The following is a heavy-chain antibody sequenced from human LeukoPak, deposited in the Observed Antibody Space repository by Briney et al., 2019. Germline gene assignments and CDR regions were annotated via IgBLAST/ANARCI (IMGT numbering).Heavy chain of an antibody. V-gene: IGHV1-2*02. J-gene: IGHJ4*02. CDR2: INPSSGGT. CDR1: GYAFSGYY. Sequence: ASVKVSCKASGYAFSGYYMHWVRQAPGQGLEWMGWINPSSGGTNYAQNFQGRVTMTRDTSISTAYMELSSLTSDDTAVYYCARGPTYYDSSGYRLEYWGQGTLVTVSS. D-gene: IGHD3-22*01. CDR3: ARGPTYYDSSGYRLEY.